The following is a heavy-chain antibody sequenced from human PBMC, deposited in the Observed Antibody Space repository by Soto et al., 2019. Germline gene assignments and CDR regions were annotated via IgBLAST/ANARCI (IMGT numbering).Heavy chain of an antibody. V-gene: IGHV4-31*03. CDR1: GGSISSDDYY. CDR2: IYYRGNT. D-gene: IGHD3-16*01. Sequence: TLSLTCTVSGGSISSDDYYWNWIRQRPGKGLEWIGNIYYRGNTNYNPSLKSRIIMSMDMSENQFSLKLTSVTAAATAVYYGARGWDYYGLDAWGQGTTVTVSS. J-gene: IGHJ6*02. CDR3: ARGWDYYGLDA.